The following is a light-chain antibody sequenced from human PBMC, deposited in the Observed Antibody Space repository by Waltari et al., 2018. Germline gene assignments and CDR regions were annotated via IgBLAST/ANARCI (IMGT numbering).Light chain of an antibody. CDR1: RGDVGGSIF. CDR3: SSYAGNYVA. V-gene: IGLV2-11*01. J-gene: IGLJ2*01. CDR2: DVT. Sequence: PALPQPGSVSGSPGQSVPIACTGTRGDVGGSIFVSWYQQHPGTPPKPLISDVTKRPAGVPDRFSGSKSGNTASLTISGLQAEDEADYYCSSYAGNYVAFGGGTKLTVL.